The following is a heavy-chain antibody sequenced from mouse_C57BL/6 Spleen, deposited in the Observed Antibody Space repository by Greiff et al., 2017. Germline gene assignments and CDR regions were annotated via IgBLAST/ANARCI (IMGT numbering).Heavy chain of an antibody. Sequence: VKLMESGPGLVAPSQSLSITCTVSGFSFTSYGVHWVRQPPGKGLEWLVVIWSDGSTTYNSALKSRLSISKDNSKSQVFLKMNSLQTDDTAMYYCARHSDDGSSYGLADWGQGTLVTVSA. CDR2: IWSDGST. CDR3: ARHSDDGSSYGLAD. CDR1: GFSFTSYG. D-gene: IGHD1-1*01. J-gene: IGHJ3*01. V-gene: IGHV2-6-1*01.